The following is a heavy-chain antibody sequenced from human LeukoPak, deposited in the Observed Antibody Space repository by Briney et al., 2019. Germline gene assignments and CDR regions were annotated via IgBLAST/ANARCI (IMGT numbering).Heavy chain of an antibody. D-gene: IGHD4-17*01. J-gene: IGHJ5*02. V-gene: IGHV4-39*01. CDR1: GGSISSSTYY. CDR3: ARLIDDYGDYSEPYWFDP. CDR2: IYYSGST. Sequence: TSETLSLTCTVSGGSISSSTYYWGWIRQPPGKGLEWIGSIYYSGSTYYNPSLKSRVTISVDTSKNQFSLKLSSVTAADTAVYYCARLIDDYGDYSEPYWFDPWGQGTLVTVSS.